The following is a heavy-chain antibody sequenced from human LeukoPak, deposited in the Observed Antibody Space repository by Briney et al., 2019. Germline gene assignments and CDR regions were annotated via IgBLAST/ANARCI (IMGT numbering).Heavy chain of an antibody. D-gene: IGHD5-12*01. Sequence: SETLSLTCTVSGGSISSYYWSWIRQPPGKGLEWIGEINHSGSTNYNPSLKSRVTISVDTSKNQFSLKLSSVTAADTAVYYCARAMGGYIRAGFDYWGQGTLVTVSS. CDR2: INHSGST. CDR3: ARAMGGYIRAGFDY. CDR1: GGSISSYY. J-gene: IGHJ4*02. V-gene: IGHV4-34*01.